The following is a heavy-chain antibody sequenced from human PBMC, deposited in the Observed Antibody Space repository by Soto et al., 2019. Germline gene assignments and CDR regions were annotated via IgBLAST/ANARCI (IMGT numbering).Heavy chain of an antibody. D-gene: IGHD3-3*01. J-gene: IGHJ4*02. CDR3: AREDFGVFSGAYFDY. CDR2: INTDGSST. CDR1: GFSFSSKW. Sequence: EVQLVESGGGLVQPGGSLRLSCAASGFSFSSKWMHWVRHAPGKGLVWVSRINTDGSSTSHADFVKGRFTISRDNAKNPLYLQMNSLRTEDKAVYYCAREDFGVFSGAYFDYWGQGTLVTVSS. V-gene: IGHV3-74*01.